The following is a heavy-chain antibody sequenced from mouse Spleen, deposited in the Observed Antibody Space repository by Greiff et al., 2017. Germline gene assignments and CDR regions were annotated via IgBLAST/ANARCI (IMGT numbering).Heavy chain of an antibody. CDR3: ARLTTARAMDY. V-gene: IGHV1-54*01. J-gene: IGHJ4*01. D-gene: IGHD1-2*01. CDR2: INPGSGGT. Sequence: QVQLQQSGAELVRPGTSVKVSCKASGYAFTNYLIEWVKQRPGQGLEWIGVINPGSGGTNYNEKFKGKATLTADKSSSTAYMQLSSLTSEDSAVYFCARLTTARAMDYWGQGTSVTVSS. CDR1: GYAFTNYL.